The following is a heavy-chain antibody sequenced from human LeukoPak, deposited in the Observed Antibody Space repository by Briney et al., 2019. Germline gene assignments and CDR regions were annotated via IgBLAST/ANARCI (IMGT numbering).Heavy chain of an antibody. Sequence: GGSLRLSCAASGFTFSSYWMSWVRQAPGKGLEWVANIKQDGSEKYYVGSVKGRFTISRDNAKNSLYLQMNSLRAEDTAVYYCARTPNYYDSSGYFYEPYSFDYWGQGTLVTVSS. CDR1: GFTFSSYW. CDR3: ARTPNYYDSSGYFYEPYSFDY. V-gene: IGHV3-7*01. J-gene: IGHJ4*02. D-gene: IGHD3-22*01. CDR2: IKQDGSEK.